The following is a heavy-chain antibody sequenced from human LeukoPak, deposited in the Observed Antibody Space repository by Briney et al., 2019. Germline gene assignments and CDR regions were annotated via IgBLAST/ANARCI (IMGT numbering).Heavy chain of an antibody. D-gene: IGHD6-19*01. V-gene: IGHV4-59*13. CDR1: GDSISSYY. J-gene: IGHJ5*02. CDR2: IYYSGST. Sequence: PSEILSLTCTVSGDSISSYYWTWSRQPPGKGLEWIGYIYYSGSTNYSPSLKSRVTMSVDTSKNQFSLKLSSVTAADTAVYYCARGSGWYYHWGQGTLVTVSS. CDR3: ARGSGWYYH.